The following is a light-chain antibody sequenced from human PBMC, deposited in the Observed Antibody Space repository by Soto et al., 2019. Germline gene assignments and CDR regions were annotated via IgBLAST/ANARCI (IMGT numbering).Light chain of an antibody. Sequence: DIQMTQSPSSLSASVGDRVTITCRASQGIKNNLSWFQQKPGAAPKGLIFAASSLQGGVPSRFSGSGSGTEFTLTISSLQPEDFATYYCLQYNSFPYTSCQGTKLEI. J-gene: IGKJ2*01. CDR2: AAS. CDR3: LQYNSFPYT. CDR1: QGIKNN. V-gene: IGKV1-17*01.